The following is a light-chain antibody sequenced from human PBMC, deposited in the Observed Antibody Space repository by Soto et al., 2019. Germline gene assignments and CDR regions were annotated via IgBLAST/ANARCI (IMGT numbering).Light chain of an antibody. CDR3: SSFTAYNTVV. J-gene: IGLJ2*01. CDR1: YSDVGTYNY. CDR2: EVS. Sequence: QSVLTQPASVSGSPGQSITISCTGSYSDVGTYNYVSWYQQHPGTAPKLMIHEVSDRPSGVSNRFSGSKSGNTASLTISGLQAEDEADSYCSSFTAYNTVVFGGGTKLTVL. V-gene: IGLV2-14*01.